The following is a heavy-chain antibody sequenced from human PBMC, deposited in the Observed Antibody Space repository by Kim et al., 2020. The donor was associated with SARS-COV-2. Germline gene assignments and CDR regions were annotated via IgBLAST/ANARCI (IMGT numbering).Heavy chain of an antibody. V-gene: IGHV3-74*01. CDR2: SST. CDR3: ARDRNGMDV. Sequence: SSTRYANSVKGRFTISRDNAKNTLYLQMNSLRAEDTAVYYCARDRNGMDVWGQGTTVTVSS. J-gene: IGHJ6*02.